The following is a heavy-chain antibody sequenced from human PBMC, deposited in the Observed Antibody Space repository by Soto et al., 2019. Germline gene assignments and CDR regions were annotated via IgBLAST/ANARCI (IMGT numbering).Heavy chain of an antibody. CDR3: ARGLPGYSTPKNYFDY. CDR1: GYTFTGYY. V-gene: IGHV1-2*04. J-gene: IGHJ4*02. D-gene: IGHD1-26*01. Sequence: GASVKVSCKASGYTFTGYYMHWVRQAPGQGLEWMGWINPNSGGTNYAQKFQGWVTMTRDTSISTAYMELSRLRSDDTAVYYCARGLPGYSTPKNYFDYWGQGTLVTVSS. CDR2: INPNSGGT.